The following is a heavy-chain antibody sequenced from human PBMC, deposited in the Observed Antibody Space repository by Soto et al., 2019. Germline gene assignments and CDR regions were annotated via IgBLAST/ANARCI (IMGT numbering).Heavy chain of an antibody. CDR3: ARIYCSGGSCYLGYFDY. CDR2: IYYSGST. D-gene: IGHD2-15*01. V-gene: IGHV4-59*01. Sequence: SETLSLTCTVSGGSISSYYWSWIRQPPGKGLEWIGYIYYSGSTNYNPSLKSRVTISVDTSKNQLSLKLSSVTAADTAVYYCARIYCSGGSCYLGYFDYWGQGTLVTVSS. J-gene: IGHJ4*02. CDR1: GGSISSYY.